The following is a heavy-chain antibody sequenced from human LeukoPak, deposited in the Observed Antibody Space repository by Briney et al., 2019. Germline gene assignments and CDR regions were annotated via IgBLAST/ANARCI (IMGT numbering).Heavy chain of an antibody. V-gene: IGHV1-2*02. CDR3: AREFPWRQGMDV. CDR2: INPNSGGT. J-gene: IGHJ6*02. D-gene: IGHD3-3*01. CDR1: GYTFTDYY. Sequence: ASVKVSCKASGYTFTDYYMHWVRQAPGQGLEWLGWINPNSGGTNYAQKFQGRVTMTRDTSISTAYMELSRLRSDDTAVYYCAREFPWRQGMDVWGQGTTVTVSS.